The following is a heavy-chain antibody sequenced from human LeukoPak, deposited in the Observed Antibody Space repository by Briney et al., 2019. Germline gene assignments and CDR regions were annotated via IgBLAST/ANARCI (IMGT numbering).Heavy chain of an antibody. CDR3: ARDPGLGLWFGARRTDAFDI. D-gene: IGHD3-10*01. V-gene: IGHV4-61*01. CDR2: IYYSGST. CDR1: GGSISSSSYY. Sequence: SETLSLTCTVSGGSISSSSYYWSWIRQPPGKGLEWIGYIYYSGSTNYNPSLKSRVTISVDTSKNQFSLKLSSVTAADTAVYYCARDPGLGLWFGARRTDAFDIWGQGTMVTVSS. J-gene: IGHJ3*02.